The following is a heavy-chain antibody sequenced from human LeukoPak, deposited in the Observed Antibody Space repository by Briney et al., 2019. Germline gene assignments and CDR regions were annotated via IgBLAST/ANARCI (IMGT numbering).Heavy chain of an antibody. CDR1: GGSISSSSYY. CDR2: INHSGST. J-gene: IGHJ2*01. CDR3: ATRGQLRMGTEDFDL. D-gene: IGHD2-2*01. V-gene: IGHV4-39*07. Sequence: PSETLSLTCTVSGGSISSSSYYWSWIRQPPGKGLEWIGEINHSGSTNYNPSLKSRVTISVDTSKNQFSLKLSSVTAADTAVYYCATRGQLRMGTEDFDLWGRGTLVTVSS.